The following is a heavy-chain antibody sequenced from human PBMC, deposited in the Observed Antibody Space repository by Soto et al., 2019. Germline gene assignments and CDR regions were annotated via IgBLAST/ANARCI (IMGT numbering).Heavy chain of an antibody. CDR3: ARQRGYCSGGSCPCDY. J-gene: IGHJ4*02. D-gene: IGHD2-15*01. CDR1: GGSISSNSYY. CDR2: IYYSGST. Sequence: QLQLQESGPGLVKPSETLSLTCTVSGGSISSNSYYWGWIRQPPGKGLEWIGSIYYSGSTYYNPSLKTRVTLSVDTSKNQFSLKLSSVTAADTAVYYCARQRGYCSGGSCPCDYWGQGTLVTVSS. V-gene: IGHV4-39*01.